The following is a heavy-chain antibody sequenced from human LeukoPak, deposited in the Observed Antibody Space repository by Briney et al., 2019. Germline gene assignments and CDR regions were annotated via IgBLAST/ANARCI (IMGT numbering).Heavy chain of an antibody. J-gene: IGHJ5*02. V-gene: IGHV1-2*02. CDR1: GYTFTGYY. Sequence: ASVKVSCKASGYTFTGYYMHWVRQAPGQGLEWMGWINPNSGGTNYAQKFQGRVTMTRDTSISTAYMELSRLRSDDTAVYYCARDHRLIIFGYGDYGWFDPWGQGTLVTVSS. CDR2: INPNSGGT. CDR3: ARDHRLIIFGYGDYGWFDP. D-gene: IGHD4-17*01.